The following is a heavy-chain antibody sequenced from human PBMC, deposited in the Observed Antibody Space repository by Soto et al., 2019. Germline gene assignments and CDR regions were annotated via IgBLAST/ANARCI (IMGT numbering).Heavy chain of an antibody. V-gene: IGHV4-31*03. J-gene: IGHJ4*02. CDR2: IYGSGGSGRT. CDR1: ADSITSGGYY. Sequence: SETLSLTCTVTADSITSGGYYWSWIRQHPGKCLQWLGYIYGSGGSGRTLYNPSLQRRMSLSVDRSKSKFCLNLSSVTVAAPAVSFCAAKQAGYLSGIDCWGQGSLVTVSS. D-gene: IGHD2-15*01. CDR3: AAKQAGYLSGIDC.